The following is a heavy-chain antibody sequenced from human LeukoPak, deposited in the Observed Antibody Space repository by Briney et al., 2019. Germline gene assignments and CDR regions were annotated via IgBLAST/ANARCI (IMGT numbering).Heavy chain of an antibody. CDR2: INTDGAVT. D-gene: IGHD6-19*01. Sequence: GGSLRLSCAASGFTFSKYWMLWVRQAPGKGLESVSRINTDGAVTTYADSVKGRFTVSRDNANNTMFLQMNSVRDEDTAVYYCATKQWLAPPPDSWGQGTPVTVSS. CDR3: ATKQWLAPPPDS. V-gene: IGHV3-74*01. CDR1: GFTFSKYW. J-gene: IGHJ4*02.